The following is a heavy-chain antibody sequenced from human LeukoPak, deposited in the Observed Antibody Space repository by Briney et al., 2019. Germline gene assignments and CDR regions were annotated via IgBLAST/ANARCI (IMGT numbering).Heavy chain of an antibody. J-gene: IGHJ6*02. CDR1: GGSISSYY. V-gene: IGHV4-59*08. CDR2: IYYSGST. D-gene: IGHD4-17*01. CDR3: ARLGSYGDYVGYYYYGMDV. Sequence: SETLSLTCTVSGGSISSYYWSWIRQPPGKGLEWIGYIYYSGSTNYNPSLKSRVTISVDTSKNQFSLKLSSVTAADTAVYYCARLGSYGDYVGYYYYGMDVWGQGTTVNVSS.